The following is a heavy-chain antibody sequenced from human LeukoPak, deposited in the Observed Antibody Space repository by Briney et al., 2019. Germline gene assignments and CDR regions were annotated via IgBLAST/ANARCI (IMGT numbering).Heavy chain of an antibody. D-gene: IGHD5-18*01. CDR2: INHSGST. J-gene: IGHJ3*02. CDR1: GGSFSGYY. Sequence: SETLSLTCAVYGGSFSGYYWSWIRQPPGKGLEWIGEINHSGSTNYNPSLKSRVTISVDTSKNQFSLKLSSVTAADTAVYYCARGPWIQLWLSAFDIWGQGTMVTVSS. CDR3: ARGPWIQLWLSAFDI. V-gene: IGHV4-34*01.